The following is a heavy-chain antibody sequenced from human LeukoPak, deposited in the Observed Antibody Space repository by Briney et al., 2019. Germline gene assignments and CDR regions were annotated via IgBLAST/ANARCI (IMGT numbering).Heavy chain of an antibody. CDR3: ARGLIDDTPMVYAFDI. CDR1: GFNFSNYS. D-gene: IGHD5-18*01. CDR2: ISSTTTYL. Sequence: PGGSLRLSCAASGFNFSNYSMGWVRQAPGKGLEWVSSISSTTTYLYYADSVKGRFTISRDNAKNSLFLQMNSLRAEDTAVYYCARGLIDDTPMVYAFDIWGQGTMVTVSS. V-gene: IGHV3-21*01. J-gene: IGHJ3*02.